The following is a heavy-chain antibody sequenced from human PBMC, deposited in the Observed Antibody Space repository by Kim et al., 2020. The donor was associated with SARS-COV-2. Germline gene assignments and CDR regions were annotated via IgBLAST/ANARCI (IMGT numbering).Heavy chain of an antibody. V-gene: IGHV1-69*13. D-gene: IGHD5-12*01. J-gene: IGHJ6*02. Sequence: SVKVSCKASGGTFSSYAISWVRQAPGQGLEWMGGIIPIFGTANYAQKFQGRVTITADESTSTAYMELSSLRSEDTAVYYCARARGVDLDYYYGMDVWGQGTTVTVSS. CDR3: ARARGVDLDYYYGMDV. CDR2: IIPIFGTA. CDR1: GGTFSSYA.